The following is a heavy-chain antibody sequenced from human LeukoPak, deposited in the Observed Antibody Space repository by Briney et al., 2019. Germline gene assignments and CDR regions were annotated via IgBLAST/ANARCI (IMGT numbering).Heavy chain of an antibody. D-gene: IGHD1-20*01. CDR1: GFTFSRYN. V-gene: IGHV3-48*04. CDR2: ISSSSSTI. J-gene: IGHJ4*02. Sequence: GGSLRLSCSASGFTFSRYNMHWVRQAPGKGLEWVSYISSSSSTIYYADSVKGRFTISRDNAKNSLYLQMNSLRAEDTAVYYCARDLVYNWNDVDYFDYWGQGTLVTVSS. CDR3: ARDLVYNWNDVDYFDY.